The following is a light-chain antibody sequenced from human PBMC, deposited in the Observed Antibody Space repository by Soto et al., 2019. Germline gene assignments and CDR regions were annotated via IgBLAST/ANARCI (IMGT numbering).Light chain of an antibody. V-gene: IGKV3-11*01. CDR2: DAS. J-gene: IGKJ5*01. CDR1: QSVSSY. Sequence: EIVLTQSASTLSLSPGDRATLSCGASQSVSSYLAWYRQKPVQAPRLLIYDASNRATGIPARFSGSGSGTDFSLTISSLEPEDFAVYYCQQRSNWPPITFGQGTRLEIK. CDR3: QQRSNWPPIT.